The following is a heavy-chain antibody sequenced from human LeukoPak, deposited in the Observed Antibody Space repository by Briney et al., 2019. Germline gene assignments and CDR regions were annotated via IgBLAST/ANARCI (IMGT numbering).Heavy chain of an antibody. CDR1: GVSISSGDYY. D-gene: IGHD6-13*01. Sequence: SETLSLTCIVSGVSISSGDYYWTWIRQPPGKGLEWIGYIYYSGSSYYNPSLKSRLTISVDTSKNQFSLKLSSLTAADTAVYYCARGLGSSWYGDWGQGTLVTVSS. CDR2: IYYSGSS. V-gene: IGHV4-30-4*01. J-gene: IGHJ4*02. CDR3: ARGLGSSWYGD.